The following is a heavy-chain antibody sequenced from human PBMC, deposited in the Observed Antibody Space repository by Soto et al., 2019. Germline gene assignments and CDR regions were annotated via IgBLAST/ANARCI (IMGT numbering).Heavy chain of an antibody. D-gene: IGHD2-15*01. CDR1: GFTFTTFA. V-gene: IGHV3-23*01. J-gene: IGHJ4*02. CDR2: ISGSGDAT. CDR3: ARAYCTGGTCSGVDY. Sequence: EVQVLESGGGLVQPGGSLRLSCAASGFTFTTFAMRWVRQAPGKGLEWVSGISGSGDATYYTDSVKGRFTISRDNSKNTLYLQMNSLRAEDTATYYCARAYCTGGTCSGVDYWGQGTLVTVSS.